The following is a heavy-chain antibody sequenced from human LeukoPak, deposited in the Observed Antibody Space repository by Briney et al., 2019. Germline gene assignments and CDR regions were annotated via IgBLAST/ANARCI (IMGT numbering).Heavy chain of an antibody. D-gene: IGHD2-15*01. Sequence: GESLKISCKGAGYSLTSYWIGWVRQMPGKGLEWMGIIYPGDSDTRYSPSFQGQVTISADKSISTAYLQWSSLKASDTAMYYCARHRSLHSSGGSCCYGMDVWGQGTTVTVSS. CDR1: GYSLTSYW. J-gene: IGHJ6*02. CDR3: ARHRSLHSSGGSCCYGMDV. V-gene: IGHV5-51*01. CDR2: IYPGDSDT.